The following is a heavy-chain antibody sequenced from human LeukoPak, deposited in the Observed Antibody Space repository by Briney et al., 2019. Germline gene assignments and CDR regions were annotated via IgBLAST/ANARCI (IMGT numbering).Heavy chain of an antibody. V-gene: IGHV4-39*01. D-gene: IGHD6-13*01. CDR1: GGSISSSNYY. CDR2: IYYTGST. Sequence: PSETLSLTCTVSGGSISSSNYYWGWIRQPPGKGLEWIGTIYYTGSTYYNPSLKSRVTISVDTSKDQFSLKLSSVTAADTAVYYCVVVAAALNWFDHWGQGTLITVSS. J-gene: IGHJ5*02. CDR3: VVVAAALNWFDH.